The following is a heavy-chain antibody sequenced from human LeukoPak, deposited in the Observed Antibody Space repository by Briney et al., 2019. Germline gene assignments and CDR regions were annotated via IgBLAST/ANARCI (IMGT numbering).Heavy chain of an antibody. CDR1: GFTFSSYG. CDR2: ISYDGSNK. CDR3: ALLGSVNWFDP. J-gene: IGHJ5*02. Sequence: PGGSLRLSCAASGFTFSSYGMHWVRQAPGKGLEWVAVISYDGSNKYYADSVKGRFTISRDNSKNTLYLQMNSLRAEDTAVYYGALLGSVNWFDPWGQGTLVTVSS. D-gene: IGHD3-10*01. V-gene: IGHV3-30*03.